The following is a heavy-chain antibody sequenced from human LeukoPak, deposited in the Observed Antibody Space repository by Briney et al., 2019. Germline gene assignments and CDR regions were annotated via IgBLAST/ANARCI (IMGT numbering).Heavy chain of an antibody. J-gene: IGHJ4*02. CDR2: INPNSGGT. CDR3: AREVPGIAVAGTIDY. CDR1: GYTFTGYY. D-gene: IGHD6-19*01. V-gene: IGHV1-2*02. Sequence: GASVKVSCKASGYTFTGYYMHWVRQAPGQGLEWMGWINPNSGGTNYVQKFQGRVTMTRDTSISTAYMELSRLRSDDTAVYYCAREVPGIAVAGTIDYWGQGTLVTVSS.